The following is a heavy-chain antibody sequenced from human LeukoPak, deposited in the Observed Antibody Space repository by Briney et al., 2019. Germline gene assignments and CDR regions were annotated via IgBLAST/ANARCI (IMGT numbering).Heavy chain of an antibody. CDR3: ARDLGPDCSSTRCYALDV. CDR1: GGSISSYF. CDR2: IYTSGIT. D-gene: IGHD2-2*01. J-gene: IGHJ6*02. Sequence: SETLSLTCTVSGGSISSYFWSWIRQPAGKGLEWIGRIYTSGITNYNPSLKSRVTMSVDTSKNQFSLKLSSVTAADTAVYHCARDLGPDCSSTRCYALDVWGQGTTVTVSS. V-gene: IGHV4-4*07.